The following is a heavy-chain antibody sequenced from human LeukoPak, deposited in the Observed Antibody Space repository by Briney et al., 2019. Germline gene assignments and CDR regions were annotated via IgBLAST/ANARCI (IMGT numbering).Heavy chain of an antibody. D-gene: IGHD1-1*01. J-gene: IGHJ4*02. Sequence: GGSLRLSCAAAGFTFSGSAIHWVRQASGKGLEWVSAISGSGGSTYYADSVKGRFTISRDNSKNTLYLQMNSLRAEDTAVYYCARGVPTGIDYFDYWGQGTLVTVSS. V-gene: IGHV3-23*01. CDR3: ARGVPTGIDYFDY. CDR2: ISGSGGST. CDR1: GFTFSGSA.